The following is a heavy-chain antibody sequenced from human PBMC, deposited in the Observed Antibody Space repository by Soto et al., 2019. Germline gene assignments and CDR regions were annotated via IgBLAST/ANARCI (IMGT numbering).Heavy chain of an antibody. D-gene: IGHD6-13*01. CDR3: ASVHGVSSSWFLRYYYYCGMDV. CDR2: INPNSGGT. J-gene: IGHJ6*02. CDR1: GYTLTGYY. Sequence: GPSVKVSFKASGYTLTGYYMHWVRQAPGQGLEWMGWINPNSGGTNYAQKFQGGVTMTRDTSISTAYMELSRLRSDDTAVYYCASVHGVSSSWFLRYYYYCGMDVWGQGTTVTVSS. V-gene: IGHV1-2*02.